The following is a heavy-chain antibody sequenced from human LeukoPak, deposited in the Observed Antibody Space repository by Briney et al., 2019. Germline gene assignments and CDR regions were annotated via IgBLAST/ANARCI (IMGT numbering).Heavy chain of an antibody. CDR3: AKSGYNRFDY. CDR2: MSGTGDNT. D-gene: IGHD5-24*01. V-gene: IGHV3-23*01. J-gene: IGHJ4*02. Sequence: GGSLRLSCAASGLIFNNYAMSWVRQASGKGLQWVAAMSGTGDNTDYADSVWGRFTISRDNSKNTLYLQMNSLRAEDTAVYYCAKSGYNRFDYWGQGTLVTVSS. CDR1: GLIFNNYA.